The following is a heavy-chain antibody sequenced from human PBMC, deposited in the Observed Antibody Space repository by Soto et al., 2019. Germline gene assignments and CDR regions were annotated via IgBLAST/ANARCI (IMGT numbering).Heavy chain of an antibody. Sequence: HPGGVPRLSCAASGFTFSSYGMHWVRQAPGKGLEWVAVIRYDGSNKYYADSVKGRFTISRDNSKNTLYLQMNSLRAEDTAVYYCARDAAPYGDYEPIDYWGQGTLVTVSS. V-gene: IGHV3-33*01. CDR1: GFTFSSYG. D-gene: IGHD4-17*01. CDR3: ARDAAPYGDYEPIDY. CDR2: IRYDGSNK. J-gene: IGHJ4*02.